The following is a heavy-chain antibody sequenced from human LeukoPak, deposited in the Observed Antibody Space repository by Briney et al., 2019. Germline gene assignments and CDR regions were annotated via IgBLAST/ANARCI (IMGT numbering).Heavy chain of an antibody. CDR1: GGTFSSYA. CDR3: ARDQEGFDY. V-gene: IGHV1-46*01. CDR2: IYPRDGST. Sequence: ASVKVSFKASGGTFSSYAISWVRQAPGQGLEWMGMIYPRDGSTSYAQKFQGRVTVTRDTSTSTVHMELSGPRSEDTAVYYCARDQEGFDYWGQGTLVTVSS. J-gene: IGHJ4*02.